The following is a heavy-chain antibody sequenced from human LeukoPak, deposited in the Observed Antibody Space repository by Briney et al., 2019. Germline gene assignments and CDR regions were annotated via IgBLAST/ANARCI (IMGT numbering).Heavy chain of an antibody. J-gene: IGHJ4*02. V-gene: IGHV3-9*01. CDR3: ARAYDGSSWYYFDY. CDR2: ISWDSGSI. CDR1: GFTFDDYA. D-gene: IGHD6-13*01. Sequence: PGGSLRLSCAASGFTFDDYAMHWVRQAPGKGLEWVSGISWDSGSIGYADSVKGRFTISRDNAKNSLYLQMNSLRAEDTALYYCARAYDGSSWYYFDYWGQGTLVTVSS.